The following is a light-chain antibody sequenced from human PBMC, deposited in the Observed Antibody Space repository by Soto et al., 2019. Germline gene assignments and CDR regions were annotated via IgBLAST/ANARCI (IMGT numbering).Light chain of an antibody. CDR2: DAS. V-gene: IGKV3-11*01. Sequence: EVVLTQSPATLSLSPGEGATLSCRASQSISTFLAWYQHKPGQAPRLLIYDASKRTTGTPARFSGSGSGTDFTLTISSLEPEDFAVYYCQQYGSSVTFGQGTRLEIK. CDR3: QQYGSSVT. J-gene: IGKJ5*01. CDR1: QSISTF.